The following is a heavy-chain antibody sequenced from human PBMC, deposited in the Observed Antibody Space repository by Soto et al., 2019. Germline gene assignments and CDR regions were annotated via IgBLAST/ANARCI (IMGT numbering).Heavy chain of an antibody. CDR3: ARDRRYGDYVGAFDI. Sequence: QVQLVQSGAEVKKPGSSVKVSCKASGGTFSSYTISWVRQAPGQGLEWMGRIIPILGIANYAQKFQGRVTITADKSTSTAYMELSSLRSEDTAVYYCARDRRYGDYVGAFDIWGQGTMVTVSS. D-gene: IGHD4-17*01. V-gene: IGHV1-69*08. CDR2: IIPILGIA. CDR1: GGTFSSYT. J-gene: IGHJ3*02.